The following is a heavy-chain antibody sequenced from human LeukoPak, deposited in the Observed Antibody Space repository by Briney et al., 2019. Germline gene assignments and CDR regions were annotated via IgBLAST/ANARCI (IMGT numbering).Heavy chain of an antibody. CDR3: ARGLTYYYGSGSQHSFDY. D-gene: IGHD3-10*01. J-gene: IGHJ4*02. CDR2: ISGRSGTT. CDR1: GFTFSSYA. Sequence: GGSLRLSCAASGFTFSSYAMSWVRQAPGKGLEWVSAISGRSGTTYYADSVKGRFTISRDNSKNTLYLQMNSLRAEDTAVYYCARGLTYYYGSGSQHSFDYWGQGTLVTVSS. V-gene: IGHV3-23*01.